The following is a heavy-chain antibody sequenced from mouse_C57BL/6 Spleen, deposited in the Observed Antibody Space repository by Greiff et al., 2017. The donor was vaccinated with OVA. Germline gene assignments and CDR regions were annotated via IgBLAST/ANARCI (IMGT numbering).Heavy chain of an antibody. CDR1: GFNIKDSY. J-gene: IGHJ3*01. V-gene: IGHV14-2*01. Sequence: VQLKQSGAALVKPGASVKLSCTASGFNIKDSYMPWVKQMPEQGLEWIGRIAPDDGATKSAPKFQGKATITADTSSNTAYLQLSSLTSEDTAVYYCARGHGNYLFAYWGQGTLVTVSA. D-gene: IGHD2-1*01. CDR2: IAPDDGAT. CDR3: ARGHGNYLFAY.